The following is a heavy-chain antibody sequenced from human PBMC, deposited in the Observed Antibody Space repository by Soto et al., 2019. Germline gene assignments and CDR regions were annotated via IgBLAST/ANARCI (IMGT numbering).Heavy chain of an antibody. CDR2: IKQDGSEK. CDR3: ASSLLWFGELPHSYYYYGMDV. V-gene: IGHV3-7*01. Sequence: GGSLRLSCAASGFTFSSYWMSWVRQAPGKGLEWVANIKQDGSEKYYVDSVKGRFTISRDNAKNSLYLQMNSLRAEDTAVYYCASSLLWFGELPHSYYYYGMDVWGQGTTVTVSS. J-gene: IGHJ6*02. D-gene: IGHD3-10*01. CDR1: GFTFSSYW.